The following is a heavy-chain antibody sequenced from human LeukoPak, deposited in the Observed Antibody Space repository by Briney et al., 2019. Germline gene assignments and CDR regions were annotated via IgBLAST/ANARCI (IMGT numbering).Heavy chain of an antibody. Sequence: SETLSLTCTVSGGSISSYYWSWIRQPPGKGLEWIGYIYYSGSTNYNPSLKSRVTISVDTSKNQFSLKLSSVTAADTAVYYCAGYGSGSYWKAFDYWGQGTLVTVSS. CDR1: GGSISSYY. CDR3: AGYGSGSYWKAFDY. J-gene: IGHJ4*02. D-gene: IGHD3-10*01. CDR2: IYYSGST. V-gene: IGHV4-59*01.